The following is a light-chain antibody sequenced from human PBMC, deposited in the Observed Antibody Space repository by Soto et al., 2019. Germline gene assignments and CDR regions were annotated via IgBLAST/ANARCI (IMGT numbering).Light chain of an antibody. Sequence: EIVLTQSPATLSLSPGERATLSCRASQSVSSYLAWYQQKPGQAPRLLIYDASNRATGIPARFSGSGSVTNVTLTISSLEPEDFAVYYCQQRSNWFSITFGQGTRLEIK. CDR3: QQRSNWFSIT. V-gene: IGKV3-11*01. CDR1: QSVSSY. CDR2: DAS. J-gene: IGKJ5*01.